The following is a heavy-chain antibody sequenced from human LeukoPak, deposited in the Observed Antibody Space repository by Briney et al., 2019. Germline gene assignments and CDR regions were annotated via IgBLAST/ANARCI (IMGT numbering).Heavy chain of an antibody. J-gene: IGHJ4*02. Sequence: GRSLRLSCAASGFTFSSYGMHRVRQAPGKGLEWVAVIWYDGSNKYYADSVKGRFTISRDNSKNTLYLQMNSLRAEDTAVYYCAKSLDYDGGVLWALPHYWGQGTLVTASS. CDR2: IWYDGSNK. CDR1: GFTFSSYG. CDR3: AKSLDYDGGVLWALPHY. V-gene: IGHV3-33*06. D-gene: IGHD3-22*01.